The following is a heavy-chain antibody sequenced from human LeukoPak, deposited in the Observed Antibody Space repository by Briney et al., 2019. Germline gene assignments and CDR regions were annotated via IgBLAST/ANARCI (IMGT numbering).Heavy chain of an antibody. J-gene: IGHJ4*02. CDR3: ARDQISSSGSKPPFDY. D-gene: IGHD1-26*01. CDR1: GFTFDVYA. V-gene: IGHV3-9*01. Sequence: QPGRSLRLSCAASGFTFDVYAMHWVRQAPGKGLEWVSGISWNSGSIGYADSVKGRFTISRDNAKNSLYLQMNSLRAEDAAVYYCARDQISSSGSKPPFDYWGQGTLVTVSS. CDR2: ISWNSGSI.